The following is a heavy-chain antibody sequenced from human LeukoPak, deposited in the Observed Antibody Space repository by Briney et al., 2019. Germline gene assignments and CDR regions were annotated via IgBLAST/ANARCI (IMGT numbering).Heavy chain of an antibody. V-gene: IGHV5-51*01. CDR1: GYKFTNYW. CDR3: ARALRTGQGDYVPVL. CDR2: IYPGNSET. Sequence: GESLKISCKASGYKFTNYWIGWVRRMPGKGLERMTIIYPGNSETRYSPSFQGQVTISADKSIATMYLQWSSLEASDTAMYYCARALRTGQGDYVPVLWGQGTLVIVSS. D-gene: IGHD4-17*01. J-gene: IGHJ4*02.